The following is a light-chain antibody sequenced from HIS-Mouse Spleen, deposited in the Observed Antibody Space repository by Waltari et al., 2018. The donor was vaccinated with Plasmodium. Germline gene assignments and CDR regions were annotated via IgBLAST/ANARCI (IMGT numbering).Light chain of an antibody. J-gene: IGLJ3*02. CDR3: CSYAGSYTWV. Sequence: QSALTQPRPVSGSPGQSVTISCTGTSSDVGGYTYVSWYQQHPGKAPKLMIDDVSKRPSGVPDRFSGSKSGNTASLTISGLQAEDEADYYCCSYAGSYTWVFGGGTKLTVL. V-gene: IGLV2-11*01. CDR2: DVS. CDR1: SSDVGGYTY.